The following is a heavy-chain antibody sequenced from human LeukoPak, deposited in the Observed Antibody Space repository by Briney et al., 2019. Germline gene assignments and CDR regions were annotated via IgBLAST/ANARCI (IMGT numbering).Heavy chain of an antibody. Sequence: ASVKVSCKASGYTFTSYYMHWVRQAPGQGLEWMGIINPSGGSTSYAQKLQGRVTMTTDTSTSTAYMELRSLRSDDTAVYYCARDGPDYGDYVNFDYWGQGTLVTVSS. CDR2: INPSGGST. CDR3: ARDGPDYGDYVNFDY. D-gene: IGHD4-17*01. CDR1: GYTFTSYY. V-gene: IGHV1-46*01. J-gene: IGHJ4*02.